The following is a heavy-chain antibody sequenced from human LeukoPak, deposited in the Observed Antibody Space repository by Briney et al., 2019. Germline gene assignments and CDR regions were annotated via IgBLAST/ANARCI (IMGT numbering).Heavy chain of an antibody. J-gene: IGHJ3*02. CDR2: IYYSGST. Sequence: SETLSLTCTVSGGSISSYYWSWIRQPPGKGLEWIGYIYYSGSTNYNPSLKSRVTISVDTSKNQFSLKLSSVTAADTAVYYCAKSAYGYDSTKGAFDIWGQGTMVTVSS. CDR1: GGSISSYY. D-gene: IGHD3-22*01. V-gene: IGHV4-59*01. CDR3: AKSAYGYDSTKGAFDI.